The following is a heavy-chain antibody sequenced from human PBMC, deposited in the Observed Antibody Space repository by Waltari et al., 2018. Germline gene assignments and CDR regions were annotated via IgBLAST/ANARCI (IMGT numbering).Heavy chain of an antibody. V-gene: IGHV3-74*02. Sequence: VQLVQSGAEVKKPGSSVKVSCKASGGTFSAYRMHWVRQAPGKGLVWVSLINADGRATLYADSVKGRFTMSRDNAKDTLYLQMNSLRGEDTAVYYCAIQISGVVFWGQGTLVTVSS. CDR2: INADGRAT. D-gene: IGHD3-3*01. CDR3: AIQISGVVF. J-gene: IGHJ4*02. CDR1: GGTFSAYR.